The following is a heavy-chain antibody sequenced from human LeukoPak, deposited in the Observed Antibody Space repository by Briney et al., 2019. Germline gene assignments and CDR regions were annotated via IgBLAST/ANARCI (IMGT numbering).Heavy chain of an antibody. Sequence: PGGSLRLSCAASGFTVSSNYMSWVRQAPGKGLEWASVIYSGGSTYYADSVKGRFTISRDNAKNSLYLQMNSLRAEDTAVYYCARGGPEGWFGELARNWFDPWGQGTLVTVSS. CDR3: ARGGPEGWFGELARNWFDP. D-gene: IGHD3-10*01. J-gene: IGHJ5*02. CDR2: IYSGGST. V-gene: IGHV3-66*01. CDR1: GFTVSSNY.